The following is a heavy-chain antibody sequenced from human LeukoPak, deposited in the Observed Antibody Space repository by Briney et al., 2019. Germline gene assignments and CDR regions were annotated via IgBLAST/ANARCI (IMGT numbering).Heavy chain of an antibody. CDR1: GFTFSSYS. V-gene: IGHV3-21*01. J-gene: IGHJ4*02. Sequence: PGGSLRLSCAASGFTFSSYSMNWVRQAPGKGLEWVSSISSSSSYIYYADSVKGRFTISRDNAKNSLYLQMNSLRAEDTAVYYCARDFDQGGADYYFAYWGQGTLVTVSS. CDR2: ISSSSSYI. CDR3: ARDFDQGGADYYFAY. D-gene: IGHD3-9*01.